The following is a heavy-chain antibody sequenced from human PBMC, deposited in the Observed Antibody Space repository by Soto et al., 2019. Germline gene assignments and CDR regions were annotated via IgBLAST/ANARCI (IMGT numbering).Heavy chain of an antibody. D-gene: IGHD6-13*01. CDR1: GGSISSSNW. CDR3: ARDPHRAAAYYYYYGMDV. V-gene: IGHV4-4*02. J-gene: IGHJ6*02. CDR2: IYHSGST. Sequence: SETLSLTCAVSGGSISSSNWWCWVRQPPGKGLEWIGEIYHSGSTNYNPSLKSRVTISVDKSKNQFSLKLSSVTAADTAVYYCARDPHRAAAYYYYYGMDVWGQGTTVT.